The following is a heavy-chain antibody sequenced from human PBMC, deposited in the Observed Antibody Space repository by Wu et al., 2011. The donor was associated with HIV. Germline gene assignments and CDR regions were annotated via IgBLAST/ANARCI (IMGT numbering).Heavy chain of an antibody. D-gene: IGHD5-18*01. CDR1: GGTFSSYA. CDR3: ARGLWHLSYYYYMDV. CDR2: IIPIFGAA. V-gene: IGHV1-69*01. Sequence: QVQLLQSGAEVKKSGSSVKVSCKASGGTFSSYAISWVRQAPGQGLEWMGGIIPIFGAANYAQKFQGRVTITTHESTTTAYMQLSSLRSEDTAVYYCARGLWHLSYYYYMDVWGKGTTVTVSS. J-gene: IGHJ6*03.